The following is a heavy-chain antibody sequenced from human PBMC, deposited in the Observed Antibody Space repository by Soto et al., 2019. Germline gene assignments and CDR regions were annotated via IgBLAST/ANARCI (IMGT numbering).Heavy chain of an antibody. D-gene: IGHD2-2*01. CDR1: GGTLSSNA. CDR2: IIPIFGTA. V-gene: IGHV1-69*13. J-gene: IGHJ5*02. CDR3: ASLYSVVPAARRIATGPTNETKKNWFDP. Sequence: SVKVSSKNSGGTLSSNAMSWVRQAPGQGREWMGGIIPIFGTANYAQKFQGRVTITADESTSTAYMELCSLRSEDTAVYYCASLYSVVPAARRIATGPTNETKKNWFDPWGQGTQVTVSS.